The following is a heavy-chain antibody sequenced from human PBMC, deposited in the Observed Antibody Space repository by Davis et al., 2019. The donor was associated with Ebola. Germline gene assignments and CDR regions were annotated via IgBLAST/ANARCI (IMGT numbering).Heavy chain of an antibody. CDR1: GGSISSGGYY. D-gene: IGHD2-2*02. CDR3: ARGGLGQLLYPNWFDP. CDR2: IYYSGST. J-gene: IGHJ5*02. V-gene: IGHV4-31*03. Sequence: MPSETLSLTCTVSGGSISSGGYYWSWIRQHPGKGLEWIGYIYYSGSTYYNPSLKSRVTISVDTSKNQLSLKLSSVTAADTAVYYCARGGLGQLLYPNWFDPWGQGTLVTVSS.